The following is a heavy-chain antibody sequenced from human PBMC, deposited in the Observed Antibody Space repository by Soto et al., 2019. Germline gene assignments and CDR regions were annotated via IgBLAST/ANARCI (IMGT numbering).Heavy chain of an antibody. V-gene: IGHV3-15*01. J-gene: IGHJ6*02. CDR2: IKSKTDGGTT. CDR1: GFTFSNAW. D-gene: IGHD3-3*01. CDR3: TTGGYYIDYYYGMDV. Sequence: GGSLRLSCAASGFTFSNAWMSWVRQAPGKGLEWVGRIKSKTDGGTTDYAAPVKGRFTISRDDSKNTLYLQMNGLKTEDTAVYYCTTGGYYIDYYYGMDVWGQGTTVTVSS.